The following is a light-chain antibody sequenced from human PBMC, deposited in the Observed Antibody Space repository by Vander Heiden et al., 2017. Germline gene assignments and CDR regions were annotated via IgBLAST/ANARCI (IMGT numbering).Light chain of an antibody. CDR1: SSDVGSYNR. CDR2: EVS. Sequence: QSALLQPPSVSGSLGLSVTLSCTGPSSDVGSYNRVSWYQQSPGTAPKLMIYEVSDRPSGVPDRFSGSKSGNTASLTISGLQAEDEGDYYCSSYTSSTTWVFGGGTKLTVL. V-gene: IGLV2-18*02. CDR3: SSYTSSTTWV. J-gene: IGLJ3*02.